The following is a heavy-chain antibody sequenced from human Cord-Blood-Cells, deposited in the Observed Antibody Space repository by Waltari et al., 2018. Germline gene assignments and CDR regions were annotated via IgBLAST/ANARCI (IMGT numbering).Heavy chain of an antibody. D-gene: IGHD3-22*01. CDR1: GFTFGDYA. Sequence: EVQLVESGGGLVKPGRSLRLSCTASGFTFGDYAMNWFRQAPGKGLEWVGFIRSKAYGGTTEYAASVKGRFTISRDDSKSIAYLQMNSLKTEDTAVYYCTSYDSSGLQSGWFDHWGKGNLGTVSS. CDR2: IRSKAYGGTT. V-gene: IGHV3-49*05. CDR3: TSYDSSGLQSGWFDH. J-gene: IGHJ5*02.